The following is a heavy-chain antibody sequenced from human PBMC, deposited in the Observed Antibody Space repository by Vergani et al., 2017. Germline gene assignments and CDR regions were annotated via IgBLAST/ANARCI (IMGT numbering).Heavy chain of an antibody. D-gene: IGHD3-22*01. Sequence: QVQLVQSGAEVKKPGASVKVSCKAPGYTFTSYYMHWVRQAPGQGLEWMGIINPSGGSTSYAQKFQGRVTMTRDTSTSTVYMELSSLRSEDTAVYYCARDPNYYDSSGYYLGGFDIWGQGTMVTVSS. CDR3: ARDPNYYDSSGYYLGGFDI. V-gene: IGHV1-46*03. J-gene: IGHJ3*02. CDR2: INPSGGST. CDR1: GYTFTSYY.